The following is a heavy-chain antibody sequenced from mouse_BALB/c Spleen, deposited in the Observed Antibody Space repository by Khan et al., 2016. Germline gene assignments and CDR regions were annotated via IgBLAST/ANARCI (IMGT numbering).Heavy chain of an antibody. D-gene: IGHD1-1*01. J-gene: IGHJ2*01. Sequence: EVELVESGPGLVKPSQSLSLTCSVTGYSITSGYYWNWIRQFPGNKLEWMGYISYDGSNNSNPSLKNRFSITRDTSRNQFFLKLNSVTTEDTATXYCARWDFGSRRYYFDYWGQGTTLTVSS. CDR3: ARWDFGSRRYYFDY. V-gene: IGHV3-6*02. CDR1: GYSITSGYY. CDR2: ISYDGSN.